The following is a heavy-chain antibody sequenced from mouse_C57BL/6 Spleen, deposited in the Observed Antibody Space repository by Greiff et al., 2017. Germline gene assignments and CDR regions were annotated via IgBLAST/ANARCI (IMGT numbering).Heavy chain of an antibody. CDR1: GYTFTDYY. CDR2: INPNNGGT. V-gene: IGHV1-26*01. D-gene: IGHD1-1*01. CDR3: ARGGSSFPYDY. J-gene: IGHJ2*01. Sequence: VQLQQSGPELVKPGASVKISCKASGYTFTDYYMNWVKQSHGKSLEWIGDINPNNGGTSYNQKFKGKATLTVDKSSSTAYMELRSLTSEDSAVYYCARGGSSFPYDYWGQGTTLTVSS.